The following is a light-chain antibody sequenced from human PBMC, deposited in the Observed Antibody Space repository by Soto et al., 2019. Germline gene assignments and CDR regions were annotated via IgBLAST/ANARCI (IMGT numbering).Light chain of an antibody. CDR1: SSDVGGYNF. CDR3: SSYAGSNNLL. J-gene: IGLJ2*01. Sequence: QSALTQPPSASGSPGQSVTISCTGTSSDVGGYNFVSWYQQTPGKAPKLMIYEVTKRPSGVPDRFSGSKSGNTASLTVSGLQAEDEADYYCSSYAGSNNLLFGGGTKLTVL. V-gene: IGLV2-8*01. CDR2: EVT.